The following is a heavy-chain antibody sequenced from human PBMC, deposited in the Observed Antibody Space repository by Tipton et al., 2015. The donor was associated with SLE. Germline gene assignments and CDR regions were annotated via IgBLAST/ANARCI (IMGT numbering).Heavy chain of an antibody. CDR2: ITGSGGST. Sequence: SLRLSCAASGFTFSNYGMSWVRQAPGKGLEWVSAITGSGGSTYYADSVKGRFTISRDNSKNTLYLQMNSLRPEDTAVYYCAKRHTFGDLPLDYWGQGTLVTVSS. D-gene: IGHD3-10*01. J-gene: IGHJ4*02. CDR1: GFTFSNYG. CDR3: AKRHTFGDLPLDY. V-gene: IGHV3-23*01.